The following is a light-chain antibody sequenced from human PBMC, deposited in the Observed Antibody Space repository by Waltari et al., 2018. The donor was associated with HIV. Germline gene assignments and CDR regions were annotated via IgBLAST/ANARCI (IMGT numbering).Light chain of an antibody. V-gene: IGLV2-14*03. Sequence: QSALTQPASVSGSPGQSITLSCTGTSSDIGPYDYVSWYQQHPDYAPPIIIYDVVNRPTGVSNRFSASKSDYTASLTISGLQAEDESVYYCSSYTTDSSWVFGGGTTVTVL. J-gene: IGLJ3*02. CDR1: SSDIGPYDY. CDR2: DVV. CDR3: SSYTTDSSWV.